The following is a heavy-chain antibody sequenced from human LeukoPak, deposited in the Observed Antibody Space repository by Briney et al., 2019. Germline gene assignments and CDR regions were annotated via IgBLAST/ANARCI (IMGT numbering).Heavy chain of an antibody. Sequence: PGGSLRLSCAASGFTFSSYGMSWVRQAPGKGLEWVSAISGSGGSTYYADSVKGRFTISRDNSKNTLYLQMNSLRAEDTAVYYCARAPYERRLLYYYDSSGYYAGKVNWFDPWGQGTLVTVSS. CDR2: ISGSGGST. CDR1: GFTFSSYG. V-gene: IGHV3-23*01. J-gene: IGHJ5*02. CDR3: ARAPYERRLLYYYDSSGYYAGKVNWFDP. D-gene: IGHD3-22*01.